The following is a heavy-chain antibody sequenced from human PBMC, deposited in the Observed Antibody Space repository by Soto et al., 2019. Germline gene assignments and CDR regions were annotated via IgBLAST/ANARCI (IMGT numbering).Heavy chain of an antibody. CDR2: MNPNSGIT. J-gene: IGHJ6*02. Sequence: QAQLVQSGAEVKKPGASVKVSCKASRYTFTSYDINWVRQTTGQGHEWMGWMNPNSGITGYAQKFQGRVTMTRNTSISTVYMELSSLRSEDTAVYYCARRGLSSSSTFRYYYYGMDVWGQGTTVTVSS. D-gene: IGHD6-6*01. CDR3: ARRGLSSSSTFRYYYYGMDV. CDR1: RYTFTSYD. V-gene: IGHV1-8*01.